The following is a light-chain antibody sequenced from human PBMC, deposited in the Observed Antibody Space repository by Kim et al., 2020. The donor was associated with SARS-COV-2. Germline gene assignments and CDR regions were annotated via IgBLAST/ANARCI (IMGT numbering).Light chain of an antibody. V-gene: IGLV3-19*01. CDR3: NSRDSSDNHLV. Sequence: SSELTQDPAVSVALGQTVRITCQGDSLRNYFATWYQQKPGQAPVLVIYGKNNRPSGIPDRFSGSSSGNTASLTITGAQAEDEAVYYCNSRDSSDNHLVFGGGTQLTVL. CDR1: SLRNYF. CDR2: GKN. J-gene: IGLJ2*01.